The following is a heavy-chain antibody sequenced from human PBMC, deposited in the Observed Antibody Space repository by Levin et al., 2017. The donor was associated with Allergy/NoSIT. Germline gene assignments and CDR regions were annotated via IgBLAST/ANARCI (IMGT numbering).Heavy chain of an antibody. CDR2: ISYRGVT. Sequence: PSETLSLTCSVSGGSVSSGTYYWSWIRRPPGKGLEWIGYISYRGVTKYNPSLKSRVTISVDTSKNDFSLKVTSVTAADTAVYYCARDRIIVSGGKDYYYGMDVWGQGTTVIVSS. V-gene: IGHV4-61*03. J-gene: IGHJ6*02. CDR3: ARDRIIVSGGKDYYYGMDV. D-gene: IGHD5/OR15-5a*01. CDR1: GGSVSSGTYY.